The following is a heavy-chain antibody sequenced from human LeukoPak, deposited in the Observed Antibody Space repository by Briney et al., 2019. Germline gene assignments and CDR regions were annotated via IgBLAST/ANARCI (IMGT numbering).Heavy chain of an antibody. CDR1: GFTVSSNY. CDR3: ARAGRYFAVPLDY. J-gene: IGHJ4*02. CDR2: IYSGGST. V-gene: IGHV3-66*01. D-gene: IGHD3-9*01. Sequence: GGSLRLSCAASGFTVSSNYMSCVRQAPGKGLEWVSVIYSGGSTYYEDPVKGRFTISRDNSKNAVYLQMNSLRGEDTAVYYCARAGRYFAVPLDYWGQGTLVTVSS.